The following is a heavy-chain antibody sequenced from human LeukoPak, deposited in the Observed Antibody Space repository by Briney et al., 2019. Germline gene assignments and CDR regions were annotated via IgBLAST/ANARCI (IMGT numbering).Heavy chain of an antibody. J-gene: IGHJ4*02. D-gene: IGHD1-14*01. CDR2: ISAYNGNT. CDR1: GFTFTSYG. V-gene: IGHV1-18*01. Sequence: PGGSLRLSCAASGFTFTSYGISWVRQAPGQGLEWMGWISAYNGNTNYAQKLQGRVTMTTDTSTSTAYMELRSLRSDDTAVYYCARDAPREVTTPFDYWGQGTLVTVSS. CDR3: ARDAPREVTTPFDY.